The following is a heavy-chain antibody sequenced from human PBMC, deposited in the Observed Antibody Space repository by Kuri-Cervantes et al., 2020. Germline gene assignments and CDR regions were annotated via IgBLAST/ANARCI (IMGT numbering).Heavy chain of an antibody. CDR2: IIPIFGTA. D-gene: IGHD5-12*01. V-gene: IGHV1-69*13. Sequence: SVKVSCKTSGYTFTGYGISWVRQAPGQGLEWMGGIIPIFGTANYAQKFQGRVTITADESTSTAYMELSSLRSEDTAVYYCARHIVATTHFDYWGQGTLVTVSS. CDR1: GYTFTGYG. J-gene: IGHJ4*02. CDR3: ARHIVATTHFDY.